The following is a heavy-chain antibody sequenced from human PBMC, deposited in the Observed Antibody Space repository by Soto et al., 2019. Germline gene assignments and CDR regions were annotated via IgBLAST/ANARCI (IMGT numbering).Heavy chain of an antibody. CDR1: GGSISSYY. D-gene: IGHD6-19*01. Sequence: SETLSLTCTVSGGSISSYYWSWIRQPPGKGLEWIGYIYYSGSTNYNPSLKSRVTISVDTAKNQFSLKLSSVTAADTAVYYCAREGAVAGFDYWGQGTLVTVSS. CDR2: IYYSGST. J-gene: IGHJ4*02. CDR3: AREGAVAGFDY. V-gene: IGHV4-59*01.